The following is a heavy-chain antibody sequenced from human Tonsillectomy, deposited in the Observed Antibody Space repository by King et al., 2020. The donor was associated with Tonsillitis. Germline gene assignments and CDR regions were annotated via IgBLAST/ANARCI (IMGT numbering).Heavy chain of an antibody. Sequence: VQLQESGPGLVKPSQTLSLTCAVSGGSISSGGYSWSWIRQPPGKGLEWIGYIYYSWSTYYNPSLQSRVTISVDTSKNQFSLKLSSVTAADTAVYYCARAYDYRAFDIWGQGTMVTVSS. J-gene: IGHJ3*02. V-gene: IGHV4-30-4*07. CDR3: ARAYDYRAFDI. D-gene: IGHD4/OR15-4a*01. CDR1: GGSISSGGYS. CDR2: IYYSWST.